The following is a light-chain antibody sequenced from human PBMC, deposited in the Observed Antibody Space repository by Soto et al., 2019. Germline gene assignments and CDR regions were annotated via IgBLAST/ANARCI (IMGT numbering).Light chain of an antibody. Sequence: DIQMTQSPSSVSASVGDRVTITFRASQNIWGLLAWYQQKPGKAPELVIYDASSLQSGVPPRFSGSGAGTDCTRTISSLQPEDVETDYCEQAGSFTITFGQGTRLEIK. J-gene: IGKJ5*01. CDR2: DAS. V-gene: IGKV1-12*01. CDR3: EQAGSFTIT. CDR1: QNIWGL.